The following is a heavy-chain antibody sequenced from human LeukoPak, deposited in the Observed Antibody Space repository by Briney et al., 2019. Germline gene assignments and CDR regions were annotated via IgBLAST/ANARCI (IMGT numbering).Heavy chain of an antibody. V-gene: IGHV3-48*02. CDR3: ARSRPVRGVTFDY. CDR2: ISDTSSTI. Sequence: GGSLRLSCAASGFTFSSYSMNWVRQAPGKGLEWVSFISDTSSTISYADSVEGRFTISRDSAKNSLYLQMNSLRDEDTAVYYRARSRPVRGVTFDYWGQGTLVTVSS. D-gene: IGHD3-10*01. J-gene: IGHJ4*02. CDR1: GFTFSSYS.